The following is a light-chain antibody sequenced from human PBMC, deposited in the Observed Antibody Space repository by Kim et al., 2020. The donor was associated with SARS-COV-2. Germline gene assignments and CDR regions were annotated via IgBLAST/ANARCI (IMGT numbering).Light chain of an antibody. CDR2: GKN. J-gene: IGLJ7*01. V-gene: IGLV3-19*01. CDR1: SLRRYY. CDR3: NSRDSSGNHAV. Sequence: ALGQTVRITCQGDSLRRYYASWYQQKPGQAPVLVIYGKNNRPSGIPDRFSGSSSGNTASLTITGAQAEDEADYYCNSRDSSGNHAVFGGGIQLTVL.